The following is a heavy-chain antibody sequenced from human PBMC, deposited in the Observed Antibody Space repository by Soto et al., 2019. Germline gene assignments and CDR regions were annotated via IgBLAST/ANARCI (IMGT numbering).Heavy chain of an antibody. Sequence: EVQLLESGGGLEQPGGSLRLSCAASGFTFSNYAMTWVRQAPGKGLEWVSGITGSGAGTYYADSVKGRFTISRDNSKTTLYLQMNSLGPEDTAVYYCAKNRGPLTGPFDYWGQGTLVTVSS. J-gene: IGHJ4*02. CDR2: ITGSGAGT. D-gene: IGHD3-9*01. CDR3: AKNRGPLTGPFDY. V-gene: IGHV3-23*01. CDR1: GFTFSNYA.